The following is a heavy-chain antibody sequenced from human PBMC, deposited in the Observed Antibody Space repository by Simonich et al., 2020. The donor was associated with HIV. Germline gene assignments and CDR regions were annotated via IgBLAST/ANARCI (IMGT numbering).Heavy chain of an antibody. Sequence: QVHLQQWGAGLLKPSETLSLTCAVYGGSFSGYFWGWIRQPPGKGLEWIGEISHSGSTDYNPSLKSRVTISVDTSKNQFSLKWSSVTAADTAMYYCARRPPITGRGFDIWGQGTMVTVSS. CDR1: GGSFSGYF. V-gene: IGHV4-34*01. D-gene: IGHD3-10*01. J-gene: IGHJ3*02. CDR3: ARRPPITGRGFDI. CDR2: ISHSGST.